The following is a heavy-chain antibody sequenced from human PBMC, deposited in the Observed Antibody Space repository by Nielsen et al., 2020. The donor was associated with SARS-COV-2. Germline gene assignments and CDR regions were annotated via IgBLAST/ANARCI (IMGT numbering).Heavy chain of an antibody. V-gene: IGHV4-59*12. Sequence: SETLSLTCTVSGGSISSYYWSWIRQPPGKGLEWIGYIYYSGSTNYNPSLKSRVTISVDTSKNQFSLKLSSVTAADTAVYYCARGEPIVVVEGDIRPVTFFDYWGQGTLVTVSS. J-gene: IGHJ4*02. CDR2: IYYSGST. CDR3: ARGEPIVVVEGDIRPVTFFDY. D-gene: IGHD2-15*01. CDR1: GGSISSYY.